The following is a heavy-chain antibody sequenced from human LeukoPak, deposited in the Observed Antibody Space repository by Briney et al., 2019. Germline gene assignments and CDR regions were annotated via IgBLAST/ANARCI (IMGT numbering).Heavy chain of an antibody. Sequence: PGRSLCPSCAASGFTFTSDEMDWVRHAPGGGLGWVLYISSSVRAISYVDSVKGRSPSFKAHTKNSPYRQMTRLRAEDPAFYYCARDHSSSSYYSDYWGQGALVTVSS. J-gene: IGHJ4*02. V-gene: IGHV3-48*03. CDR2: ISSSVRAI. CDR1: GFTFTSDE. CDR3: ARDHSSSSYYSDY. D-gene: IGHD6-13*01.